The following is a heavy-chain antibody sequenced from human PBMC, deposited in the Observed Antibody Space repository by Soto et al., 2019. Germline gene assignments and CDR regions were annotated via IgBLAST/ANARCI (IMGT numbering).Heavy chain of an antibody. J-gene: IGHJ6*02. CDR2: IHKNGDTT. CDR1: GLTFNDLS. CDR3: VRDLYGMDV. V-gene: IGHV3-64D*08. Sequence: PGGSLRLSCSASGLTFNDLSMHWVRQAPGRELEYISVIHKNGDTTYFADSVKGRFTTSRDNSKNILYLQMSSLRADDTAVYYCVRDLYGMDVWGQGTTVTVSS.